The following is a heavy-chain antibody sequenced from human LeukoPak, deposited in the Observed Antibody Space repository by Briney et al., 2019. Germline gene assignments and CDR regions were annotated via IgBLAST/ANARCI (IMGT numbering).Heavy chain of an antibody. J-gene: IGHJ4*02. D-gene: IGHD6-13*01. CDR3: AKATYSSSWNLYFDY. Sequence: SGGSLRLSCSASGFTFSSYAMSWVRQAPGKGLEWVSTISGSGYSTYYADSVKGRFTISRDNSKNTLFLQMNSLRAEDTAVYYCAKATYSSSWNLYFDYWGQGTLVTVSS. CDR2: ISGSGYST. CDR1: GFTFSSYA. V-gene: IGHV3-23*01.